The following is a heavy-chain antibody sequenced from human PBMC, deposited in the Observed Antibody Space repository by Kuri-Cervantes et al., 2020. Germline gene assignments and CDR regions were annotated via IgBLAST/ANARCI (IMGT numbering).Heavy chain of an antibody. CDR1: GGSISSYY. Sequence: SETLSLTCTVSGGSISSYYWSWIRQPAGKGLEWIGRIYTSGSTNYNPSLKSRVTMSVDTSKNQFSLKLTSVTAADATIYFCARYYYGIKGFDYWGRGTLVTVSS. CDR3: ARYYYGIKGFDY. CDR2: IYTSGST. J-gene: IGHJ4*02. D-gene: IGHD3-16*01. V-gene: IGHV4-4*07.